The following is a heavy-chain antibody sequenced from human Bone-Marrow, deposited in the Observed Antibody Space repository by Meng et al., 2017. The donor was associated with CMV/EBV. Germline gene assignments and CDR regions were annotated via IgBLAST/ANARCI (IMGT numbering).Heavy chain of an antibody. V-gene: IGHV1-18*01. D-gene: IGHD3-22*01. Sequence: ASVKVSCKASGYTFTSYGISWVRQAPGQGLEWMGWISGYNGKTNYAQKFQDRVTMTTEKSTSTAYMELRSLRSDDTAVYYCARDLITMTPNWFDPWGPGNLVTVAS. CDR3: ARDLITMTPNWFDP. CDR2: ISGYNGKT. J-gene: IGHJ5*02. CDR1: GYTFTSYG.